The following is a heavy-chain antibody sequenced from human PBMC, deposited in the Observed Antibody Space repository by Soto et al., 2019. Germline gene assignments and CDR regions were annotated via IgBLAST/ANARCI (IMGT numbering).Heavy chain of an antibody. Sequence: GGSLRLSCAASGFTFSSFEMNWVRQAPGKGLEWVSYISNSGRIIYYADSVKGRFTISRDDAKNSLYLQMNSPTAEDTAVYYCAREWGTSIAAAFVYWGQGTLITVS. D-gene: IGHD6-6*01. CDR2: ISNSGRII. V-gene: IGHV3-48*03. CDR3: AREWGTSIAAAFVY. CDR1: GFTFSSFE. J-gene: IGHJ4*02.